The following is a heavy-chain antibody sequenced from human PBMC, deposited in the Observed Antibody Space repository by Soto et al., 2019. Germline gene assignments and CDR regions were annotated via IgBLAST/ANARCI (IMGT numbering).Heavy chain of an antibody. V-gene: IGHV3-74*01. J-gene: IGHJ1*01. Sequence: EVQLVESGGGLVQPGGSLRLSCAASGFTFSDSWMHWVRQGPGKGLVWVSRISSDGRSTTYADSVKGRFTISRDNAKNTVYLQMNSLRAEDMAVYYCAKSFYYLQYWGQGTLVTVSS. CDR3: AKSFYYLQY. D-gene: IGHD2-8*01. CDR2: ISSDGRST. CDR1: GFTFSDSW.